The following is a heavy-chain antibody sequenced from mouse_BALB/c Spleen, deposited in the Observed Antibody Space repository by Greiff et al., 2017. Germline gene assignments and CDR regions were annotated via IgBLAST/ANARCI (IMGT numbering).Heavy chain of an antibody. V-gene: IGHV1-14*01. CDR1: GYTFTSYV. CDR3: ARPGAKFITTATEYFDV. Sequence: EVQLQQSGPELVKPGASVKMSCKASGYTFTSYVMHWVKQKPGQGLEWIGYINPYNDGTKYNEKFKGKATLTSDKSSSTAYLELSSLTSEDSAVYYCARPGAKFITTATEYFDVWGAGTTVTVAS. CDR2: INPYNDGT. D-gene: IGHD1-2*01. J-gene: IGHJ1*01.